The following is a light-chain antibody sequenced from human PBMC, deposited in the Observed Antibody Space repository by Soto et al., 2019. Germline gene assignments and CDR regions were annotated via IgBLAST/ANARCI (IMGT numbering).Light chain of an antibody. CDR1: NIGTKG. CDR3: QVWDSTSDHPA. Sequence: SSELTQPPSVSVAPGQTARITCGGNNIGTKGVHWYQQKPGQAPVLVVFDDSDRPSGIPERFSGSNSGNTATLTISRVEAGDEADYYCQVWDSTSDHPAFGGGTKLTVL. J-gene: IGLJ3*02. V-gene: IGLV3-21*02. CDR2: DDS.